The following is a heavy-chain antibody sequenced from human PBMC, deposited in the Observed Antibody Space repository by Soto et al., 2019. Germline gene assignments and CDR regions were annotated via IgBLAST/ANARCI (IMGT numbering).Heavy chain of an antibody. J-gene: IGHJ5*02. CDR3: AREGRPLNWFDP. CDR2: ISSSSRNK. V-gene: IGHV3-30*03. Sequence: PGGSLRLSCAASGFTFSTYGMQWVRQAPGKGLEWVAVISSSSRNKYYVDSVKGRFTISRDNSKNTLYLQMNSLRAEDTAVDYCAREGRPLNWFDPWGQGTLVTVSS. CDR1: GFTFSTYG.